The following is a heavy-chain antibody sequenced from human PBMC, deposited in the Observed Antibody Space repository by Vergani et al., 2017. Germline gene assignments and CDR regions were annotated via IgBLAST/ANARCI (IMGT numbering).Heavy chain of an antibody. D-gene: IGHD2-21*01. J-gene: IGHJ4*02. V-gene: IGHV4-31*03. CDR3: ARENVVIARIFDF. CDR2: IFRSGTT. Sequence: QVHLQESGPGLVKPSQTLSLTCTVSGDSLSSSDHYWSWIRQRSDKGLEWVGHIFRSGTTYYNPSLKSRLIMSVDTSKNQFSLKLTSVTAADTAMYYCARENVVIARIFDFGGQGTLVTVSS. CDR1: GDSLSSSDHY.